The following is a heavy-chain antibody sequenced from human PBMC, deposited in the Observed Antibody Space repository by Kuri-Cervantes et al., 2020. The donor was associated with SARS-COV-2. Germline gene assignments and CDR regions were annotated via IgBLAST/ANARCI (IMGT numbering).Heavy chain of an antibody. V-gene: IGHV1-46*01. J-gene: IGHJ3*02. CDR1: RYTFTHYY. CDR2: INPSGGST. CDR3: ATPGGYSYGFSYAFDI. Sequence: ASVKVSCKASRYTFTHYYMHWVRQAPGQGLEWMGIINPSGGSTSYAQKFQGRVTMTRDTSTSTVYMELSSLRSEDTAVYYCATPGGYSYGFSYAFDIWGQGTMVTVSS. D-gene: IGHD5-18*01.